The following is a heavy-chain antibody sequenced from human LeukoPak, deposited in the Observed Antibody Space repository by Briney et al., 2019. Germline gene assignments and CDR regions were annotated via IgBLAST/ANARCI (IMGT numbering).Heavy chain of an antibody. D-gene: IGHD3-3*01. Sequence: PGGSLRLSCAASGFTFSSYSMNWVRQAPGKGLEWVSSISSSSSYIYYADSVKGRFTISRDNAKNSLYLQMNSLRAEDTAVYYCAREWRFSNWFDPWGQGTQVTVSS. CDR3: AREWRFSNWFDP. J-gene: IGHJ5*02. V-gene: IGHV3-21*01. CDR2: ISSSSSYI. CDR1: GFTFSSYS.